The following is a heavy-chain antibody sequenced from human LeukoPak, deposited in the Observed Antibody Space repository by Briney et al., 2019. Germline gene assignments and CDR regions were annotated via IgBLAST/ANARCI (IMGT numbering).Heavy chain of an antibody. CDR1: GGSFSGYY. V-gene: IGHV4-34*01. D-gene: IGHD2-21*02. CDR3: ARRRWGVTAKGALGYYYYMDV. CDR2: INHSGST. J-gene: IGHJ6*03. Sequence: SETLSLTCAVYGGSFSGYYWSWIRQPPGKGLEWIGEINHSGSTNSNPSLKSRVTISVDTSKNQFSLKLSSVTATDTAVYYCARRRWGVTAKGALGYYYYMDVWGKGTTVTISS.